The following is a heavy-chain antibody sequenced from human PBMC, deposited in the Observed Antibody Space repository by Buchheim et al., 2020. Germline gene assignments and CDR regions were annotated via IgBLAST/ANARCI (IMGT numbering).Heavy chain of an antibody. CDR2: IDADGTRT. CDR3: TTGTGGSGSPLGAF. D-gene: IGHD3-10*01. V-gene: IGHV3-74*01. CDR1: GFTFSRNW. Sequence: EVQLVESGGGLVQPGGSLRLPCEVSGFTFSRNWMHWVRQAPGKGLVWVSRIDADGTRTTYADSVRGRFIISRDNAKNTVYLQMNSLRAEDTAVYYCTTGTGGSGSPLGAFWGQGTLVLSP. J-gene: IGHJ4*02.